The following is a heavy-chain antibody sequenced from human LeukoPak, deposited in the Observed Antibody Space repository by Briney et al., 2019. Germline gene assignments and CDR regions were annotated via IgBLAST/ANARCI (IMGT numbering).Heavy chain of an antibody. CDR1: GFTFSSYA. Sequence: GGSLRLSCAASGFTFSSYAMSWVRQAPGKGLEWVSAITGSGGSTYYADSVKGRFTISRDNSTNTLYVQMNSLRAEDTAVYYCATERNWVFDYWGQGTLVTVSS. CDR2: ITGSGGST. V-gene: IGHV3-23*01. J-gene: IGHJ4*02. D-gene: IGHD7-27*01. CDR3: ATERNWVFDY.